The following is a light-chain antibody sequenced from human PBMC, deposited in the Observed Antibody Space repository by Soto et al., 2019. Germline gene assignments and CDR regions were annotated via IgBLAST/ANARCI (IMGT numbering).Light chain of an antibody. CDR3: QKYDSVPWT. V-gene: IGKV1-27*01. CDR2: DAS. CDR1: QGISNF. Sequence: DIQVTQSPSSLSASVGDRVTITCRATQGISNFLAWYQQKPGEVPKLLIYDASTLQSGVPSRFSGSGSGTEFTLSISSLQPEDVATYYCQKYDSVPWTFGQGTKVEIK. J-gene: IGKJ1*01.